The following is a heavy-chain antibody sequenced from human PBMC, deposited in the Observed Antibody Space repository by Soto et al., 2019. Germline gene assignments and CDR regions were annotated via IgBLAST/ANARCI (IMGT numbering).Heavy chain of an antibody. CDR1: GASIGRGGYY. CDR2: IHFSGET. D-gene: IGHD2-21*01. V-gene: IGHV4-31*03. CDR3: ARDQGGDLDY. J-gene: IGHJ4*02. Sequence: QVQLQESGPGLMKPSQTLSLTCTVSGASIGRGGYYWTWIRQHPGKALEWMGHIHFSGETNYNPSLMGRLTMSIDTSTKQFSINLAAVTAADTAMYYCARDQGGDLDYWGQGTLVTVSS.